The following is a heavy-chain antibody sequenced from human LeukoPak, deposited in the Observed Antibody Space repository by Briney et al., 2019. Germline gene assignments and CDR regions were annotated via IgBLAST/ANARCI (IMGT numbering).Heavy chain of an antibody. V-gene: IGHV3-7*01. J-gene: IGHJ4*02. CDR2: IKQDGTEK. D-gene: IGHD3-16*01. CDR1: GFTFSNYW. Sequence: GGSLRLSCAASGFTFSNYWMSWVRQAPGKGLEWVADIKQDGTEKYYVDSVKGRFTISRDNAKNSLYLQMNSLRAEDTAVYYCARNVGYWGQGTLVTVSS. CDR3: ARNVGY.